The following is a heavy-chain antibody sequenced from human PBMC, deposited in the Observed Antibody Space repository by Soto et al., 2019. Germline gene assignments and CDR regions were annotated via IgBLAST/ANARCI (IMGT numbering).Heavy chain of an antibody. D-gene: IGHD3-3*01. CDR3: ARVGRGDAFDI. J-gene: IGHJ3*02. CDR2: ISDSGSTI. V-gene: IGHV3-48*04. Sequence: GSLRLSCVASGFTFSSYGMNWVRQGPGKGLEWVSYISDSGSTIYYADSVKGRFTISRDNAKNSLYLQMNSLRAEDTAVYYCARVGRGDAFDIWGQGTMVTVSS. CDR1: GFTFSSYG.